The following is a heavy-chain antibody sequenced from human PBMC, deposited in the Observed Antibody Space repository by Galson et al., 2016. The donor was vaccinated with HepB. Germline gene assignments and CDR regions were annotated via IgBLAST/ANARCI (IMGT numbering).Heavy chain of an antibody. CDR2: IRRDATQK. D-gene: IGHD5-12*01. J-gene: IGHJ3*02. CDR1: GFTFSSYW. CDR3: ARDLTPSFDSGTYYDAFDI. Sequence: SLRLSCAASGFTFSSYWMTWVRQTPGQGPEWVANIRRDATQKNYVDSVKGRFTISRDNAKNSLFLQMNSLRAEDTAVYYCARDLTPSFDSGTYYDAFDIWGQGTMVTVSS. V-gene: IGHV3-7*01.